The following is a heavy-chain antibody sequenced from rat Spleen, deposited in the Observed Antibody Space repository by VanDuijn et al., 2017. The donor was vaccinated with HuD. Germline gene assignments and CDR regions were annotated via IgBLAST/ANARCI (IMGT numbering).Heavy chain of an antibody. Sequence: EVQLVESGGGLVQPGRSLKLSCVASGFTFNNHWMTWIRQAPGKGLEWVASLTNTGGSTYYPDSVKGRFTISRDNAKSTLYLQMNSLRSEDTATYYCATGTYNYFDYWGQGVMVTVSS. J-gene: IGHJ2*01. CDR1: GFTFNNHW. CDR2: LTNTGGST. CDR3: ATGTYNYFDY. V-gene: IGHV5-31*01. D-gene: IGHD1-9*01.